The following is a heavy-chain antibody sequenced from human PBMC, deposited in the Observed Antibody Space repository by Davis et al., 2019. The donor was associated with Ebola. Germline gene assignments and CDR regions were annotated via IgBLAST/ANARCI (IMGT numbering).Heavy chain of an antibody. CDR3: ARGTDGYNPGGYFDS. V-gene: IGHV5-51*01. Sequence: GESLKISCKVSGYTFTTYWIVWVRQMPGQGLECMGIIFPGDSDTRYSPSFQGQVTISADQSISTAYLQWSSLKASDTAMYYCARGTDGYNPGGYFDSWGQGTLVTVSS. J-gene: IGHJ4*02. D-gene: IGHD5-24*01. CDR2: IFPGDSDT. CDR1: GYTFTTYW.